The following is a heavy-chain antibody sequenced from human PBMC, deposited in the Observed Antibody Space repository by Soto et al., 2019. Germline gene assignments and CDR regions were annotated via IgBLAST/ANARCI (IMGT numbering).Heavy chain of an antibody. J-gene: IGHJ4*02. CDR3: TGLPY. CDR1: GFTFSSYW. Sequence: GGSLRLSCAASGFTFSSYWMHWVRQAPGKGLVWVSRINSDGSSTAYADSVKGRFTVSRDNAKNTLYLQMNSLRADDTALYYCTGLPYWGQGTLVTVSS. CDR2: INSDGSST. V-gene: IGHV3-74*01.